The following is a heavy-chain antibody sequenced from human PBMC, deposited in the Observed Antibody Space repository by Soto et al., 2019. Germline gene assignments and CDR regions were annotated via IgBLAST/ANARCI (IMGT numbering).Heavy chain of an antibody. CDR2: ISGSGDGT. J-gene: IGHJ6*02. CDR1: GFTVNSHV. Sequence: PGGSLRLSCAASGFTVNSHVMSWVRQAPGQGLEWVSSISGSGDGTYYGDSVKGRFTISRDSSSSTVYLEMKNLRGEDTAVYFCTRSRGFGGRDVWGQGTTGTVSS. CDR3: TRSRGFGGRDV. D-gene: IGHD3-22*01. V-gene: IGHV3-23*01.